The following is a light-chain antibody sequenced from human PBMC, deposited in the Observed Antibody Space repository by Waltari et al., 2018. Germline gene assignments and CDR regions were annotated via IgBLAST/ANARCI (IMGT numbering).Light chain of an antibody. CDR2: WAS. CDR3: QQYYSPPWT. J-gene: IGKJ1*01. V-gene: IGKV4-1*01. Sequence: DIVMSQSPDSLAESLGERATINCKSSQSVLYSSNNKNYLAWYQQKLGQPPKLLIYWASTRESGVPDRFSGSGSGTDFTLTISSLQAEDVAVYYCQQYYSPPWTFGQGTKVEIK. CDR1: QSVLYSSNNKNY.